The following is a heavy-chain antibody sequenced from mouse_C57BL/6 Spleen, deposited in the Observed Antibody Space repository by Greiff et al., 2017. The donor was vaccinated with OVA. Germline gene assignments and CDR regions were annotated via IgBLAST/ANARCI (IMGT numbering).Heavy chain of an antibody. V-gene: IGHV5-16*01. CDR3: ARDSYSYWYFDV. Sequence: EVKLVESEGGLVKPGSSMKLSCTASGFTFSDYYMAWVRQVPEKGLEWVANINYDGSSTYYLDSLKSRFIISRDNAKNILYLQMSSLKSEDTATYYCARDSYSYWYFDVWGTGTTVTVSS. CDR2: INYDGSST. CDR1: GFTFSDYY. D-gene: IGHD1-1*01. J-gene: IGHJ1*03.